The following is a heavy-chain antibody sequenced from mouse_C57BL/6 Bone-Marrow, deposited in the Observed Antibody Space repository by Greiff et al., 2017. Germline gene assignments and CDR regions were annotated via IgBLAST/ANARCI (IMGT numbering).Heavy chain of an antibody. V-gene: IGHV5-6*02. Sequence: DVKLVESGGDLVKPGGSLKLSCAASGFTFSSYGMSWVRQTPDKRLEWVATISSGGSYTYYPDSVKGRFTISRDNAKNTLYLQMSSLKSEDTAMYYCARRNYGSKSPLDYWGQGTTLTVSS. CDR1: GFTFSSYG. D-gene: IGHD1-1*01. CDR2: ISSGGSYT. CDR3: ARRNYGSKSPLDY. J-gene: IGHJ2*01.